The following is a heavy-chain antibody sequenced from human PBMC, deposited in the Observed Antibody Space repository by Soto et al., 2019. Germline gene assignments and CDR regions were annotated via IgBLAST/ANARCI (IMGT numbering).Heavy chain of an antibody. V-gene: IGHV3-7*01. J-gene: IGHJ4*02. Sequence: GGSLRLSCAASGFTFSSYWMSWVRQAPGKGLEWVANIKQDGSEKYYVDSVKGRFTISRDKAKNSLYLQMNSLRAEDTAVYYCARAGSEVAGTVDYFDYWGQGTLVTVSS. CDR2: IKQDGSEK. D-gene: IGHD6-19*01. CDR3: ARAGSEVAGTVDYFDY. CDR1: GFTFSSYW.